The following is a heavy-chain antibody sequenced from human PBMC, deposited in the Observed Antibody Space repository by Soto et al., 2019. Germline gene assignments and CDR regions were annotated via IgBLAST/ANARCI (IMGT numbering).Heavy chain of an antibody. CDR1: GGSISRGGYY. Sequence: PSETLSLTCNVSGGSISRGGYYGSWIRQHPGKGLEWVGYIYYSGSTYYNPSLKSRVTISVDTSKHQFSLKLSSVTAAATAVYYCARGAGYSCGLVSSLESFYGMVVWCQGATVTVSS. CDR3: ARGAGYSCGLVSSLESFYGMVV. J-gene: IGHJ6*02. D-gene: IGHD5-18*01. CDR2: IYYSGST. V-gene: IGHV4-31*03.